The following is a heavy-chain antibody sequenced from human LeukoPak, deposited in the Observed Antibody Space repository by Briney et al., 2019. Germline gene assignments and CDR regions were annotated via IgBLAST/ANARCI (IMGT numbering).Heavy chain of an antibody. CDR1: GFTVSSNS. V-gene: IGHV3-11*01. CDR3: ASTAMVKGGLYYFDY. Sequence: PGGSLRLSCAASGFTVSSNSMSWIRQAPGKGLEWVSYISSSGSTIYYADSVKGRFTISRDNAKNSLYLQMNSLRAEDTAVYYCASTAMVKGGLYYFDYWGQGTLVTVSS. D-gene: IGHD5-18*01. CDR2: ISSSGSTI. J-gene: IGHJ4*02.